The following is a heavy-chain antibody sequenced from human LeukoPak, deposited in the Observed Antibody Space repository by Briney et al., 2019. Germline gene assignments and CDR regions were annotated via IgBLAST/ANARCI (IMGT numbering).Heavy chain of an antibody. V-gene: IGHV3-30*04. J-gene: IGHJ4*02. CDR2: MSFDVNNK. CDR3: ARGYCTSSSCYNDY. CDR1: GFTFSSYA. D-gene: IGHD2-2*02. Sequence: GRSLRLSCAASGFTFSSYAFHWVRQAPGKGLEWVATMSFDVNNKYYADSVRGRFTISRDNSKNTLYLQMNSLRAEDTAVYSCARGYCTSSSCYNDYWGQGTLVTVSS.